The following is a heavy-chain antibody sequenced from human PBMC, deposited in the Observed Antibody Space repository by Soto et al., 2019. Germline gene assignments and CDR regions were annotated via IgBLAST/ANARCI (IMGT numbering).Heavy chain of an antibody. D-gene: IGHD3-10*01. CDR1: VDSTSSYC. CDR2: MYTTGTT. CDR3: VKEKSPEKTRGWFGP. Sequence: QVPLQQSGPGLVKPSETLSLTCSVSVDSTSSYCWSWVRQTAGKGLEWIGRMYTTGTTNYNPSLKGRVPMANRPSKREFPLKPGSWTAADTGGYYFVKEKSPEKTRGWFGPWGQGTLVTVSS. V-gene: IGHV4-4*07. J-gene: IGHJ5*02.